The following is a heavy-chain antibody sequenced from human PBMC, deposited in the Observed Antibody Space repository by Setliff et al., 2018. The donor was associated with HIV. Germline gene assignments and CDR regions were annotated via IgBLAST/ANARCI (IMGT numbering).Heavy chain of an antibody. J-gene: IGHJ6*03. CDR2: IRSDETNK. CDR1: GFIFSTYG. Sequence: GGSLRLSCEASGFIFSTYGMHWVRQAPGKGLEWVAFIRSDETNKYYSDSVKGRFTISRDTSKNTLFLQINSLSPEDTAVYYCARISVASRYNSDMDVWGKGTTVTVSS. D-gene: IGHD5-12*01. CDR3: ARISVASRYNSDMDV. V-gene: IGHV3-30*02.